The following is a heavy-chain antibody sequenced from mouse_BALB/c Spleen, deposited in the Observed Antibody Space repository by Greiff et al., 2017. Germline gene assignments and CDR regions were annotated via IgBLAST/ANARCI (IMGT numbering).Heavy chain of an antibody. CDR3: ARKAYYYGSSGYFDV. D-gene: IGHD1-1*01. J-gene: IGHJ1*01. CDR2: INPSSGYT. V-gene: IGHV1-4*01. CDR1: GYTFTSYT. Sequence: QVQLQQSGAELARPGASVKMSCKASGYTFTSYTMHWVKQRPGQGLEWIGYINPSSGYTNYNQKFKDKATLTADKSSSTAYMQLSSLTSEDSAVYYCARKAYYYGSSGYFDVWGAGTTVTVSS.